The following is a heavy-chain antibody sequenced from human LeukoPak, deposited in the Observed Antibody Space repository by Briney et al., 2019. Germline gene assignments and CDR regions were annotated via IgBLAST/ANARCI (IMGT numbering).Heavy chain of an antibody. CDR1: GFTVSTNY. J-gene: IGHJ6*02. CDR2: IYSGGTT. V-gene: IGHV3-53*01. Sequence: GGSLRLSCAASGFTVSTNYMSWGRQAPGKGLEWVSVIYSGGTTYYADSVKGRFTISRDNSKNTLYVQMHSMSAEDTAVYYCARNGRIGEAGTFYGMDVWGQGTTVTVSS. CDR3: ARNGRIGEAGTFYGMDV. D-gene: IGHD6-13*01.